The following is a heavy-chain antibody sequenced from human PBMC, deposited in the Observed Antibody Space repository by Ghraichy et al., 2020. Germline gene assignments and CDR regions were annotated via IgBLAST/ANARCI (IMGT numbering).Heavy chain of an antibody. CDR1: GGSIRNYY. J-gene: IGHJ4*02. Sequence: SETLSLTCTVSGGSIRNYYWSWIRQPPGKGLEWIGYIYYSGITNYNPSLKSRVTISVDMSKNQLSLKLSSMTAADTAVYYCAGGGIVTTFFDSWGQGALVTVSS. CDR3: AGGGIVTTFFDS. V-gene: IGHV4-59*01. CDR2: IYYSGIT. D-gene: IGHD5-12*01.